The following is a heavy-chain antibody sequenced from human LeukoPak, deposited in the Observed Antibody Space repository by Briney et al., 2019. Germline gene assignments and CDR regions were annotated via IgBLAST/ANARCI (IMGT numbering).Heavy chain of an antibody. D-gene: IGHD3-9*01. CDR3: AKSHQRYFEILDQ. Sequence: GGSLRLSCAASGFTFSSYWMSWVRQAPGKGLEWVANIKQDGSEKYYVDSVKGRFTISRDNAKNSLYLQMNSLRAEDTAVYYCAKSHQRYFEILDQWGQGTLVTVSS. V-gene: IGHV3-7*01. CDR2: IKQDGSEK. J-gene: IGHJ4*02. CDR1: GFTFSSYW.